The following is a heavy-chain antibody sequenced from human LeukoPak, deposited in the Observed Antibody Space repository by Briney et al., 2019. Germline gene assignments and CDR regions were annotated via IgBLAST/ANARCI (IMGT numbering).Heavy chain of an antibody. Sequence: ASVKVSCKASGYIFTSYDINWVRQATGQGLEWMGWMNPNSGNTGYAQKFQGRVTITRNTSISTAYMELSSLRSEDTAVYYCARDLMGATHYFQHWGQGTLVTVSS. CDR1: GYIFTSYD. V-gene: IGHV1-8*03. J-gene: IGHJ1*01. D-gene: IGHD1-26*01. CDR2: MNPNSGNT. CDR3: ARDLMGATHYFQH.